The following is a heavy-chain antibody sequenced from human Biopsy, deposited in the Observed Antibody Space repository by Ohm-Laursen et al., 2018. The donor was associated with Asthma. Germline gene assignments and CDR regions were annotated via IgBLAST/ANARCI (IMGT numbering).Heavy chain of an antibody. CDR2: ISPIFGST. Sequence: SVKVSCKASGGTFNNYAINWVRQAPGQGLEWMGGISPIFGSTAYAQKFQGRVTITADVFASTVYMELSGLRSEDTAVLYCAKARCYYYYCDMEVWGPGTAITVSS. CDR3: AKARCYYYYCDMEV. J-gene: IGHJ6*02. CDR1: GGTFNNYA. V-gene: IGHV1-69*13.